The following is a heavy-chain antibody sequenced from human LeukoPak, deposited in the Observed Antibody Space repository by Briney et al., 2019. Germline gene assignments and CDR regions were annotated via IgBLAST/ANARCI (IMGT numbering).Heavy chain of an antibody. CDR1: GFTFSSYA. D-gene: IGHD3-10*01. J-gene: IGHJ6*02. V-gene: IGHV3-64D*06. Sequence: GGSLRLSCSASGFTFSSYAMHWVRQAPGKGLEYVSAISSNGGYTYYADSVKGRFTISRDNSKNTLYLQMSSLRAEDTAVYYCACITRGGMDVWGQGTTVTVSS. CDR3: ACITRGGMDV. CDR2: ISSNGGYT.